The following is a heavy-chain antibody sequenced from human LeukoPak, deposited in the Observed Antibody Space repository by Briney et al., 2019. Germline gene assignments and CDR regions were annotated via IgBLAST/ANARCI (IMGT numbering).Heavy chain of an antibody. CDR1: GFTFSSYW. CDR2: IDPSDSET. V-gene: IGHV5-51*01. CDR3: VRRTYDTSGYFQSYLDY. J-gene: IGHJ4*02. Sequence: GGSLRLSCAASGFTFSSYWMSWVRQAPGKGLEWMGIIDPSDSETKYSPSFQGQVTISADKSISTAYLQWSSLKASDSAMYYCVRRTYDTSGYFQSYLDYWGQGTLVTVSS. D-gene: IGHD3-22*01.